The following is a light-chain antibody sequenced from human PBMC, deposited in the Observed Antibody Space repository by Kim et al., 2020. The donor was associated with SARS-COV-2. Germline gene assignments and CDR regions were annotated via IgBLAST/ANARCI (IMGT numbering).Light chain of an antibody. CDR3: QQYAGSPLYT. CDR1: QTIDSNN. J-gene: IGKJ2*01. V-gene: IGKV3-20*01. CDR2: GTS. Sequence: SPGERATLSCRASQTIDSNNLAWYQQKLGQAPRLLMYGTSSRATGIPDRFSGSGSGTDFTLTISRLEPEDLGIYYCQQYAGSPLYTFGQGTKLEI.